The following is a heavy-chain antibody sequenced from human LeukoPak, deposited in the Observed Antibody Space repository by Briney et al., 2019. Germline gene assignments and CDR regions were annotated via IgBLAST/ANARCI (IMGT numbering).Heavy chain of an antibody. CDR2: IYYSGST. J-gene: IGHJ4*02. CDR3: ARSDGSVTNR. CDR1: GGSISSSSYY. Sequence: SGTLSLTCTVSGGSISSSSYYWGWIRQPPGKGLEWLGSIYYSGSTYYNPSLKSRVTISVDTSKNQFSLKLSSVTAADTAVYYCARSDGSVTNRWGQGTWSPSPQ. V-gene: IGHV4-39*01. D-gene: IGHD4-17*01.